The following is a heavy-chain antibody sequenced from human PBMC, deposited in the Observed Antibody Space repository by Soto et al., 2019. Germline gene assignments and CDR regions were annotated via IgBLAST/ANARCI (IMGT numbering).Heavy chain of an antibody. CDR1: GFTFSSYG. Sequence: QVQLVESGGGVVQPGRSLRLSCAASGFTFSSYGMHWVRQAPGKGLEWVAVIWYDGSNKYYADSVKGRFTISRDNSKNTLYLQMNSLRAEDTAVYYCARDDVAVAKHYFDYWGQGTLVTVSS. CDR2: IWYDGSNK. V-gene: IGHV3-33*01. D-gene: IGHD6-19*01. CDR3: ARDDVAVAKHYFDY. J-gene: IGHJ4*02.